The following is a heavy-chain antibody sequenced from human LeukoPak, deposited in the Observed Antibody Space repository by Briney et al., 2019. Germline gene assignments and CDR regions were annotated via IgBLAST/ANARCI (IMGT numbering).Heavy chain of an antibody. D-gene: IGHD3-3*01. CDR1: GYSFTSYW. CDR2: TYPGDSDT. V-gene: IGHV5-51*01. CDR3: ARQNIGGTSASDY. Sequence: GEPLKISCQGSGYSFTSYWIGWVRQMPGKGLEGMGITYPGDSDTRYSPSFQGQVTISAAKSISTSYLQWSSLKASDTAIYYCARQNIGGTSASDYWGQGTLVTVSS. J-gene: IGHJ4*02.